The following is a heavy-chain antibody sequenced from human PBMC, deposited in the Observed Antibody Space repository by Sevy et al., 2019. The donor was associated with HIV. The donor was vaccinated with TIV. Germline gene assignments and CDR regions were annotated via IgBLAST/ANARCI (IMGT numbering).Heavy chain of an antibody. V-gene: IGHV1-2*02. CDR1: GYIFTDYY. CDR2: INSDSGVT. D-gene: IGHD4-17*01. CDR3: ARLTTKPTSDLYGMDV. J-gene: IGHJ6*02. Sequence: ASVKVSCKASGYIFTDYYIHWVRQAPGQGLEWMAWINSDSGVTNYAQRFQGEVTVTRDTSLSTAYLELIRLRTNDTAIYYRARLTTKPTSDLYGMDVWGQGTTVTVSS.